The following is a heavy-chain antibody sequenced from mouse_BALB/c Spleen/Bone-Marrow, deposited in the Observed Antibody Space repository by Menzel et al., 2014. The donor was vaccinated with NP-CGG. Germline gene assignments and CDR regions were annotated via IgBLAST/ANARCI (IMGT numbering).Heavy chain of an antibody. Sequence: QVHVKQSGAELVKPGASVKLSCKASGFTFTSYWMHWVKQRPGQGLEWIGEINPSNGRPNYNGKFKYKATLTVDKSSSTVYMHLSSLRSEDSAVYYCARTIATLYYAMDYWGQGTSVTVSS. J-gene: IGHJ4*01. CDR2: INPSNGRP. CDR3: ARTIATLYYAMDY. V-gene: IGHV1S81*02. CDR1: GFTFTSYW.